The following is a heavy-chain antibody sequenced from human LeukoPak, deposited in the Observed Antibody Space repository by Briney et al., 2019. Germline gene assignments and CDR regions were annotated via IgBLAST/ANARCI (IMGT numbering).Heavy chain of an antibody. V-gene: IGHV3-7*03. CDR1: GFTFSSYW. J-gene: IGHJ4*02. CDR2: IKQDGSEK. CDR3: ARVQEALKGYYYASGSYYYDY. Sequence: GGSLRLSCAASGFTFSSYWMSWVRQAPGKGLEWVANIKQDGSEKYYVDSLKGRFTISRDNAKNSLYLQMNSLRAEDTAVYYCARVQEALKGYYYASGSYYYDYWGQGILVSVCS. D-gene: IGHD3-10*01.